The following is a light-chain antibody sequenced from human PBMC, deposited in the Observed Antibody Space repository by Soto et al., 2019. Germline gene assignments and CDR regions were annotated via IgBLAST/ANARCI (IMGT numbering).Light chain of an antibody. Sequence: QSALTQPASVSGSPGQSITISCTGTSSDVGTYNFVSWYQQHPGKAPKLMIYEVSSRPSGVSNRFSGSKSGNTGSLTISGLQAEDEADYYCSSYSSTSTPWVFGGGTKVTVL. J-gene: IGLJ3*02. CDR3: SSYSSTSTPWV. CDR2: EVS. CDR1: SSDVGTYNF. V-gene: IGLV2-14*01.